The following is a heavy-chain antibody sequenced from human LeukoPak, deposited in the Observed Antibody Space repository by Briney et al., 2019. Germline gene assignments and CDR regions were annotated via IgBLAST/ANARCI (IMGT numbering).Heavy chain of an antibody. CDR1: GCTFTSYF. J-gene: IGHJ4*02. V-gene: IGHV1-46*01. D-gene: IGHD6-13*01. CDR3: ARDPVGSSSWGYFDY. CDR2: INPSGGST. Sequence: ASVKVSCKASGCTFTSYFMHWVRQAPGQGLEWMGIINPSGGSTSYAQKFQGRLTMTRDTSTSTVYMELSSLRSEDTAVYYCARDPVGSSSWGYFDYWGQGTLVTVSS.